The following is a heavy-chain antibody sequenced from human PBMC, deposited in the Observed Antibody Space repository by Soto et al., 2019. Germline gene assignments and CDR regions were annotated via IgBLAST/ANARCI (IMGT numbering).Heavy chain of an antibody. CDR2: ISAHSGNT. Sequence: QVQLVQSEGEVKKPGASVKISCRASGYTFTSYAINWVRQAPGQGLEWMGWISAHSGNTNYAQKVLGRVTMTTATSKRTAYMELTRIKYDATAIYYCARIAASGIVHDFDFWGQGTLVTVSS. CDR1: GYTFTSYA. D-gene: IGHD6-13*01. CDR3: ARIAASGIVHDFDF. V-gene: IGHV1-18*01. J-gene: IGHJ4*02.